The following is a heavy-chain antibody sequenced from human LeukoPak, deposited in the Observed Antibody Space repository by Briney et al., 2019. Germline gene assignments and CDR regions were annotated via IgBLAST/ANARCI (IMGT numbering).Heavy chain of an antibody. J-gene: IGHJ4*02. CDR3: ARGFRS. CDR1: GCTFSSYG. V-gene: IGHV3-7*01. D-gene: IGHD2-21*01. Sequence: PGGSLRLSCAASGCTFSSYGMSWVRQAPGKGLEWVANIKQDGSEKYYVDSVKGSFTISRDNAKNSLYLQMNSLRAEDTAVYYCARGFRSWGQGTLVTVSS. CDR2: IKQDGSEK.